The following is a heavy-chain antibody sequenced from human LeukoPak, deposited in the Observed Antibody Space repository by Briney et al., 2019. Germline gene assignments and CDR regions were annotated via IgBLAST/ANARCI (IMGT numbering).Heavy chain of an antibody. J-gene: IGHJ4*02. V-gene: IGHV3-11*01. Sequence: GGSLRLSCAASGFTFSDYYMSWFRQAPGKGLEWVSYISHNGDTIYYADCVKGRFTVSRDNAKNSLYLQMSSLRADDTALYYCARSQSFLNYYDRSGYYYWGQGTLVTAAS. CDR2: ISHNGDTI. CDR1: GFTFSDYY. CDR3: ARSQSFLNYYDRSGYYY. D-gene: IGHD3-22*01.